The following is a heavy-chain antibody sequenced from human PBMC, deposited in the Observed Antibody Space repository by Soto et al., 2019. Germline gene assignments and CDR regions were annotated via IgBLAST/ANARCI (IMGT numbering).Heavy chain of an antibody. CDR1: GGTFSSYA. V-gene: IGHV1-69*12. Sequence: QVQLVQSGADVWKPASSVKVSSKTSGGTFSSYAISWVREAPGQGLEWMGGIVPIVDTSTYAQKFQGRVTITADESTSTVYMELSSLRSDDTAVYYCVRVVAIPGYPDNWGQGTLVTVSS. CDR2: IVPIVDTS. CDR3: VRVVAIPGYPDN. J-gene: IGHJ4*02. D-gene: IGHD5-12*01.